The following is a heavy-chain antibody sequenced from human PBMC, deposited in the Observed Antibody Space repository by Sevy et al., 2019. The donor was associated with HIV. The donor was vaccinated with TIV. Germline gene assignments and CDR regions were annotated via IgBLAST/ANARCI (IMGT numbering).Heavy chain of an antibody. V-gene: IGHV3-9*01. D-gene: IGHD3-22*01. Sequence: GGSLRLSCAASGFTFDDYAMHWVRQAPGKGLEWVSGISWNSGSIGYADSVKGRFTISRDNAKNSLYLQMNSLRAEDTASYYCASMGGDYYDSSGYHGFYGMDVWGQGTTVTVSS. CDR3: ASMGGDYYDSSGYHGFYGMDV. CDR2: ISWNSGSI. J-gene: IGHJ6*02. CDR1: GFTFDDYA.